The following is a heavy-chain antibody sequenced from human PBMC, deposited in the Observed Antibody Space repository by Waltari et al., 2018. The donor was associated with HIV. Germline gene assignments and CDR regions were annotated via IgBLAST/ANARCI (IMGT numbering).Heavy chain of an antibody. D-gene: IGHD2-15*01. CDR3: ARVLRGYFDY. CDR2: INSDGSTT. CDR1: GFTFSSYW. J-gene: IGHJ4*02. Sequence: EVQLVESGGGLVQPGGSLRLSCAASGFTFSSYWMHWVRQAPGKGRVVGAGINSDGSTTSNADSVKGRFTISRDNAKNTLYLQMNSLRAEDTAVYYCARVLRGYFDYWGQGTLVTVSS. V-gene: IGHV3-74*01.